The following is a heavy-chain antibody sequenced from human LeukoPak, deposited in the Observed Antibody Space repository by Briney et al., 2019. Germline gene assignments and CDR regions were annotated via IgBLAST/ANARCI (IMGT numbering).Heavy chain of an antibody. D-gene: IGHD6-19*01. V-gene: IGHV3-21*01. CDR2: ISSSSYI. Sequence: GGSLRLSCAASGFTFSSYSMNWVRQAPGKGLEWVSSISSSSYIYYADSVKGRFTISRDNAKNSLYLQMNSLRAEDTAVYYCASPVAVAGTSFDYWGQGTLVTVSS. J-gene: IGHJ4*02. CDR3: ASPVAVAGTSFDY. CDR1: GFTFSSYS.